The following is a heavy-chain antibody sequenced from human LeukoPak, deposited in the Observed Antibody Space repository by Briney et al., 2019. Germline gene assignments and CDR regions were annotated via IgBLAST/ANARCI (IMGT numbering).Heavy chain of an antibody. CDR1: GFTFSSYA. CDR2: ISGSGGST. D-gene: IGHD5-12*01. CDR3: AKGQGGYENHNWFDP. J-gene: IGHJ5*02. Sequence: GGSLRLSCAASGFTFSSYAMSWVRQAPGKGLEWVSAISGSGGSTYYADSVKGRFTISRDNSKTTLYLQMNSLRAEDTAVYYCAKGQGGYENHNWFDPWGQGTLVTVS. V-gene: IGHV3-23*01.